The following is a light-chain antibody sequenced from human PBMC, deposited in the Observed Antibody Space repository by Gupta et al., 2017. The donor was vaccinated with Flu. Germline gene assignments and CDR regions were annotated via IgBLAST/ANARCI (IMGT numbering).Light chain of an antibody. CDR3: QQTDNPLSI. Sequence: DIQMTQSPSSLSASMGDRVTITCRASQNISNYLNWYQHKTGQAPKVLIYAASNLQSGVPSRFSGSGSGTDFTLTITRLQPEDFATYYCQQTDNPLSIFGQGTLIEIK. CDR2: AAS. V-gene: IGKV1-39*01. CDR1: QNISNY. J-gene: IGKJ5*01.